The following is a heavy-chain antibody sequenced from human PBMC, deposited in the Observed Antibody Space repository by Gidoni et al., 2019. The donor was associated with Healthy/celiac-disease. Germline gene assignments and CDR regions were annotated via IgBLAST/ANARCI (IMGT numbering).Heavy chain of an antibody. J-gene: IGHJ6*03. CDR1: GGSIRRGRYY. CDR2: IYTSGST. CDR3: AREGGAGVRSIWSQRTPYYYYMDV. V-gene: IGHV4-61*02. D-gene: IGHD2-8*01. Sequence: QVQLQESGPGLVTPSQTLSLPCTVSGGSIRRGRYYWSWIRQPAGKGLEWIGRIYTSGSTNYNPSLKSRVTRSVDTAKNQFSLKLSSGTAADTAVYYCAREGGAGVRSIWSQRTPYYYYMDVWGKGTTVTVSS.